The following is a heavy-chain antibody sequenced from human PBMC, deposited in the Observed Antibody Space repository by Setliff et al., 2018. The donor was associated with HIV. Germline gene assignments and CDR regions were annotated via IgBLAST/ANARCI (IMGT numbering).Heavy chain of an antibody. D-gene: IGHD6-19*01. V-gene: IGHV5-51*01. CDR3: ARHQQSSGWYYSPMNY. Sequence: GESLKISCKGSGYSFTSYWIGWVRQMPGKGLEWMGIIYPGDSDTRYSPSFQGQVTISADKSISTAYLQWSSLKASDTAMYYCARHQQSSGWYYSPMNYWGQGTQVTSPQ. CDR1: GYSFTSYW. CDR2: IYPGDSDT. J-gene: IGHJ4*02.